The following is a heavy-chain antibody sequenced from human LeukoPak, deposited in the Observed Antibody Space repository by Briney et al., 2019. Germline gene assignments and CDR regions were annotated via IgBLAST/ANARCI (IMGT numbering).Heavy chain of an antibody. Sequence: PGGSLRLSCAASGFTFSSYGMHWVRQAPGKGLEWVSAISGSGGSTYYADSVKGRFTISRDNSKNTLYLQMNSLRAEDTAVYYCAKDPPYYYDSSDWGQGTLVTVSS. V-gene: IGHV3-23*01. CDR3: AKDPPYYYDSSD. CDR2: ISGSGGST. CDR1: GFTFSSYG. J-gene: IGHJ4*02. D-gene: IGHD3-22*01.